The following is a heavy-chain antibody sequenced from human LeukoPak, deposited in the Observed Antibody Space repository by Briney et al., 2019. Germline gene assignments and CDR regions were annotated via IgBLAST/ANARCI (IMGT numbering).Heavy chain of an antibody. CDR1: GISFASYW. J-gene: IGHJ4*02. CDR3: AIPSSYDGSRYYHAY. D-gene: IGHD3-22*01. V-gene: IGHV3-7*01. Sequence: GGSLRLSCAASGISFASYWVTWVRQAPGKGLEWVANIGQDGTETVYVGSVKGRFTISRDNARKLLFPQMNSLRADDTAVYYCAIPSSYDGSRYYHAYWGQGTLVSVSS. CDR2: IGQDGTET.